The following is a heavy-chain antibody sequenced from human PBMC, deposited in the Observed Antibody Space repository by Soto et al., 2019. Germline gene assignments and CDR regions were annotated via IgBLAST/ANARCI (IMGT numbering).Heavy chain of an antibody. CDR3: AKSGSYPNYFDY. CDR2: ISWNSGTI. Sequence: EVQLVESGGGLVQPGRSLRLSCAASGFTFDDYAMHWVRQAPGKGLEWVSGISWNSGTIGYADSVKGRFTISRDNAKNSLYLQMNSLRAEDTALYYCAKSGSYPNYFDYWGQGTLVTVSS. J-gene: IGHJ4*02. V-gene: IGHV3-9*01. CDR1: GFTFDDYA. D-gene: IGHD1-26*01.